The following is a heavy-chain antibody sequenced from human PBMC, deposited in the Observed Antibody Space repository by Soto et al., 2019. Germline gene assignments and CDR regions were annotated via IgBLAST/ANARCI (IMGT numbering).Heavy chain of an antibody. D-gene: IGHD3-10*01. CDR3: ARDIREYYGSGSYYYYYYGMDV. CDR2: IGTAGDT. J-gene: IGHJ6*02. Sequence: EVQLVESGGGLVQPGGSLRLSYAASGFTFSSYDMHWVRQATGKGLEWVSAIGTAGDTYYPGSVKGRFTISRENAKNSLYLQMNSLRAEDTAVYYCARDIREYYGSGSYYYYYYGMDVWGQGTTVTVSS. V-gene: IGHV3-13*01. CDR1: GFTFSSYD.